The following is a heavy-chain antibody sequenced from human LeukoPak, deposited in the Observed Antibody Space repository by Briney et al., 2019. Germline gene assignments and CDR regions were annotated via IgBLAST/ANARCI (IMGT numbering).Heavy chain of an antibody. CDR2: IYSGGNT. CDR3: AADGGDYYYDSSGYPYY. CDR1: GFTVSSNY. Sequence: GGSLRLSCAASGFTVSSNYMSWVRQAPGKGLEWVSIIYSGGNTYYADSVKGRFTISRDNSKNTLYLQMNSLRAEDTAVYYCAADGGDYYYDSSGYPYYWGQGTLVTVSS. V-gene: IGHV3-53*05. J-gene: IGHJ4*02. D-gene: IGHD3-22*01.